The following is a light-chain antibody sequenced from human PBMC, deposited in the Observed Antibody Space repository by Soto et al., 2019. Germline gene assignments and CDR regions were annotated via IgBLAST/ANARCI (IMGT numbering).Light chain of an antibody. CDR1: QSITGC. V-gene: IGKV1-39*01. CDR2: AAS. J-gene: IGKJ1*01. CDR3: QQIYSSPWA. Sequence: DIQMTQSPSTLSASVGDRVTITCRASQSITGCLDWYQQKPGKAPKLLIYAASSLESGVPSRFSGSGSGTDFTLTISSLQPEDFATYYCQQIYSSPWAFGQGTQLDIK.